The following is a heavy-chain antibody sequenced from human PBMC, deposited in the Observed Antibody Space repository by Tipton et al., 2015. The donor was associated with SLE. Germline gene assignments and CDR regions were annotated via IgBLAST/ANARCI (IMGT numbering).Heavy chain of an antibody. D-gene: IGHD3-3*01. V-gene: IGHV4-61*02. J-gene: IGHJ4*02. Sequence: TLSLTCTVSGDSISSGTYYWSWIRQPAGKGLEWIGRIHPSGSTNHNPSLRGRVTVSLDTSKNQFSLKLNSVTAADTAVYYCARVRATRENSDFWSGYFFDYWGQGTLVSVSS. CDR2: IHPSGST. CDR3: ARVRATRENSDFWSGYFFDY. CDR1: GDSISSGTYY.